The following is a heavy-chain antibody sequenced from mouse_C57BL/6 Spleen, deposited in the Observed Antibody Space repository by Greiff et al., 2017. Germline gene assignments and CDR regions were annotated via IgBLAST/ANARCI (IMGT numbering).Heavy chain of an antibody. Sequence: VQLQQPGAELVRPGTSVKLSCKASGYTFTSYWMHWVKQRPGQGLEWIGVIDPSDSYTNYNQKFKGKATLTVDTSSSTAYMQLSSLTSEDSAVYYCARGHYYGSSPWYFDVWGTGTTVTVSS. CDR2: IDPSDSYT. D-gene: IGHD1-1*01. CDR3: ARGHYYGSSPWYFDV. CDR1: GYTFTSYW. J-gene: IGHJ1*03. V-gene: IGHV1-59*01.